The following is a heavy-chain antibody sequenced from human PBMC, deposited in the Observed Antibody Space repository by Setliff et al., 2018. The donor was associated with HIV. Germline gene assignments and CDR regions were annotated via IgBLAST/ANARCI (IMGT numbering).Heavy chain of an antibody. V-gene: IGHV4-31*03. Sequence: ASETLSLTCTVSGGSISGGGYYWSWIRQHPGRGLEWIGYIYYSGNTYYNPSLKSRLTISVDTSKNHFSLKLSSVTAADTAVYYCARAFCSSASCYGGGDAFDIWGQGTMVTVSS. D-gene: IGHD2-2*01. CDR1: GGSISGGGYY. J-gene: IGHJ3*02. CDR3: ARAFCSSASCYGGGDAFDI. CDR2: IYYSGNT.